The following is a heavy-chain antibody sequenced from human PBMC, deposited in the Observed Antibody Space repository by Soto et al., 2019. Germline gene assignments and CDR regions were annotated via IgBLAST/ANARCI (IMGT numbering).Heavy chain of an antibody. CDR2: IYYSGST. Sequence: SETLSLTCTVSGGSVSSGGYYWSWIRQHPGKGLEWIGYIYYSGSTYYNPSLKSRISISVDMSKNQFSLKLSSVTAADTAVYYCARSTSTFEAYYYYYMDVWGKGTTVTVSS. J-gene: IGHJ6*03. D-gene: IGHD2-2*01. CDR1: GGSVSSGGYY. CDR3: ARSTSTFEAYYYYYMDV. V-gene: IGHV4-31*03.